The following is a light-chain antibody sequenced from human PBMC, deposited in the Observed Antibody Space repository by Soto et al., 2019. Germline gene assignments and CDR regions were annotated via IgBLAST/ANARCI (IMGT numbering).Light chain of an antibody. V-gene: IGKV3-20*01. CDR2: HAS. Sequence: EVVLTQSPVTLSLSPGERATPSCRASQSVGSDLAWYQHKPGQAPRLLIYHASNRATGIPARFSGSGSGTDFTLTISRLEPEDFAVYYCQQYGSSGTFGQGTKVDIK. J-gene: IGKJ1*01. CDR3: QQYGSSGT. CDR1: QSVGSD.